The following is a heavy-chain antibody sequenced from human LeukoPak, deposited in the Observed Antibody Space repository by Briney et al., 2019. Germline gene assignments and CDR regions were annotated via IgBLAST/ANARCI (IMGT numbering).Heavy chain of an antibody. CDR2: IIPIFGTA. V-gene: IGHV1-69*05. J-gene: IGHJ3*02. D-gene: IGHD2-2*01. CDR3: ARTVVVPAAPYNAFDI. Sequence: ASVKVSCKASGGTFSSYAISWVRQAPGQGLEWMGGIIPIFGTANYAQKFQGRVTITTDESTSTAYMELSSLRSEDTAVYYCARTVVVPAAPYNAFDIWGQGTMVTVSS. CDR1: GGTFSSYA.